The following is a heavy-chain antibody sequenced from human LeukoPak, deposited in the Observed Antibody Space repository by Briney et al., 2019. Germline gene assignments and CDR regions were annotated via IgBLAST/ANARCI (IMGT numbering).Heavy chain of an antibody. CDR2: INPNSGGT. V-gene: IGHV1-2*02. CDR3: ARAGAVVRGVIGFDP. D-gene: IGHD3-10*01. Sequence: ASMKVSCKASGYTFTGYYMHWVRQAPGQGLEWMGWINPNSGGTNYAQKLQGRVTMTTDTSTSTAYMELRSLRSDDTAVYYCARAGAVVRGVIGFDPWGQGTLVTVSS. CDR1: GYTFTGYY. J-gene: IGHJ5*02.